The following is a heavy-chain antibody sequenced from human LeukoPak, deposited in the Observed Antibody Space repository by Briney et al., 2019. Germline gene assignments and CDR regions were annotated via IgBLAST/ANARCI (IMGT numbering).Heavy chain of an antibody. Sequence: ASVKVSCKASGGTFSSYAISWVRQAPGQGLEWMGGIIPIFGTANYAQKFQGRVTITADESTSTAYMELSSLRSEDTAVYYCARERNLVGATHDAFDIWGQGTMVTVSS. CDR2: IIPIFGTA. V-gene: IGHV1-69*13. CDR3: ARERNLVGATHDAFDI. J-gene: IGHJ3*02. CDR1: GGTFSSYA. D-gene: IGHD1-26*01.